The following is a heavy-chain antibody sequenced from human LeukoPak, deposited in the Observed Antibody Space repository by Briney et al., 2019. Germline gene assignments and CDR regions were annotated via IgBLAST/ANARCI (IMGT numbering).Heavy chain of an antibody. CDR3: AREGGLYSSSSSWGLFDY. Sequence: ASVKVSCKASGYTFTSYDINWVRQAPGQGLEWMGWINTNTGNPTYAQGFTGRFVFSLDTSVSTAYLQISSLKAEDTAVYYCAREGGLYSSSSSWGLFDYWGQGTLVTVSS. V-gene: IGHV7-4-1*02. CDR2: INTNTGNP. D-gene: IGHD6-6*01. J-gene: IGHJ4*02. CDR1: GYTFTSYD.